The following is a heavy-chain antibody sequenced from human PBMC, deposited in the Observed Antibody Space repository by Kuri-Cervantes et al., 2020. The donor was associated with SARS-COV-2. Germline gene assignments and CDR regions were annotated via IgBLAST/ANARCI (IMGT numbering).Heavy chain of an antibody. D-gene: IGHD1-14*01. CDR2: INHSGST. J-gene: IGHJ4*02. Sequence: ESLKNSSAVYGGSFSGYYWSWIRQPPGKGLEWIGEINHSGSTNYNPSLKSRVTISVDTSKNQFSLWLSSVTASNTAVYYCARGSLGRYLPFDYWGQGTLVTVSS. CDR1: GGSFSGYY. V-gene: IGHV4-34*01. CDR3: ARGSLGRYLPFDY.